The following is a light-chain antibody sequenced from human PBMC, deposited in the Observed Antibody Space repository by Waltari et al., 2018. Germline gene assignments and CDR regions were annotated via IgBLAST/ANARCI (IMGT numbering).Light chain of an antibody. V-gene: IGKV1-12*01. Sequence: DIQMTQSPSSLSASVGDRVTITCRASQGFSSWLAWYQQKPGKAPNLLIYKASSLQSGVPSRFSGSGSGTDFTLTISSLQPEDFATYYCQQYNSAPWTFGQGTKVEIK. CDR1: QGFSSW. CDR2: KAS. J-gene: IGKJ1*01. CDR3: QQYNSAPWT.